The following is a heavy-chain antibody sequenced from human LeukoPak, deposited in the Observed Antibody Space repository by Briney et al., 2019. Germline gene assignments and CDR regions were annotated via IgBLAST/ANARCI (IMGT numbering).Heavy chain of an antibody. Sequence: AASVKVSCKASGYTFTSYGISWVRQATGQGLEWMGWMNPNSGNTGYAQKFQGRVTMTRNTSISTAYMELSSLRSEDTAVYYCARGLMRGNWFDPWGQGTLVTVSS. CDR1: GYTFTSYG. CDR2: MNPNSGNT. CDR3: ARGLMRGNWFDP. D-gene: IGHD3-16*01. J-gene: IGHJ5*02. V-gene: IGHV1-8*02.